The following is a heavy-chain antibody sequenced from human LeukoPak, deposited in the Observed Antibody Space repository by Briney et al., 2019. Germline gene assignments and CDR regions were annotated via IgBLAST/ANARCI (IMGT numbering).Heavy chain of an antibody. V-gene: IGHV4-59*01. Sequence: PSETLSLTCTVSGGSISSYYWSWIRQPPGKGLEWIGYIHYSGSTNYKSSLKSRVTISVDTSKNQFSLKLSSVTAADTAVYYCARVGAYYYDSSRDAFDIWGQGTMVTVSS. CDR3: ARVGAYYYDSSRDAFDI. J-gene: IGHJ3*02. D-gene: IGHD3-22*01. CDR1: GGSISSYY. CDR2: IHYSGST.